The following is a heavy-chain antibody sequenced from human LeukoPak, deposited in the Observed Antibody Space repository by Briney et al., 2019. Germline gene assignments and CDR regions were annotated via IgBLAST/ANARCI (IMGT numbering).Heavy chain of an antibody. V-gene: IGHV4-59*02. CDR3: ARARRDGYNHLDY. CDR1: GGSVSSYY. Sequence: SETLSLACTVSGGSVSSYYWSWIRQPPGKGLEWIGYIYNSGSTNYNPSLKSRVTMSLDTSKNHFSLKLSSVTAADTAMYYCARARRDGYNHLDYWGQGTLVTVSS. J-gene: IGHJ4*02. CDR2: IYNSGST. D-gene: IGHD5-24*01.